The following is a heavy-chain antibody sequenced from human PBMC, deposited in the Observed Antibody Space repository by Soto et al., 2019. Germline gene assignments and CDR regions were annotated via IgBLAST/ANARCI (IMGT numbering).Heavy chain of an antibody. Sequence: QVQLVESWGGVVQPGRSLSRSCAASGFTFTNYTMHCVRQAPVKGLEWVALISYDEIDKYYADAVKGRFTISRDNSKNTLYLQMDSLRAEDTAVYYCAGRSGSSDYWGRGTLVTVSS. J-gene: IGHJ4*02. CDR1: GFTFTNYT. CDR2: ISYDEIDK. CDR3: AGRSGSSDY. D-gene: IGHD3-10*01. V-gene: IGHV3-30*04.